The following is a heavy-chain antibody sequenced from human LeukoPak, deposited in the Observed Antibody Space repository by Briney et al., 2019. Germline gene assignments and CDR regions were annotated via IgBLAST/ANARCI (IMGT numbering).Heavy chain of an antibody. J-gene: IGHJ6*02. D-gene: IGHD4-23*01. Sequence: PGGSLRFSCAASGFIFSNYAMSWGRQAPGKGLEWVSGISGSGGSTDYADSVKDRFTISRDNSKNTLFLQMNSLRAEDTAVYYCAKLNGGDYYYYGMDVWGQGTAVTVSS. CDR1: GFIFSNYA. CDR2: ISGSGGST. V-gene: IGHV3-23*01. CDR3: AKLNGGDYYYYGMDV.